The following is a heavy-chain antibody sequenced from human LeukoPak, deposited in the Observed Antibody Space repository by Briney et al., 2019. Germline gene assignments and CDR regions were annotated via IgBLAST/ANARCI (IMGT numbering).Heavy chain of an antibody. J-gene: IGHJ4*02. CDR2: INHSGST. V-gene: IGHV4-34*01. CDR3: GGYCSGGSCRYYFDY. CDR1: GGSFSGYY. Sequence: SETLSLTCAVYGGSFSGYYWSWIRQPPATGQESIGEINHSGSTNYNPSLNSRVPISVDTSKNQFSLKLSSVSAADTAVYYCGGYCSGGSCRYYFDYWGQGTLVTVSS. D-gene: IGHD2-15*01.